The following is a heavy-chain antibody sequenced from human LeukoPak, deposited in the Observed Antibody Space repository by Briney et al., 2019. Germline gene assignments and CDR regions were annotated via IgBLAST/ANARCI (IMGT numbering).Heavy chain of an antibody. Sequence: PSETLSLTCTVSGDSISSISYYWGWIRQPPGKGLEWIGSILYSGSTYYNPSLKSRVTISVDTSKNQFSLKLTSVTAADTAVYFCARGRYYGFSGDSWGQGTLVTVSS. CDR3: ARGRYYGFSGDS. V-gene: IGHV4-39*07. CDR2: ILYSGST. CDR1: GDSISSISYY. D-gene: IGHD3-10*01. J-gene: IGHJ4*02.